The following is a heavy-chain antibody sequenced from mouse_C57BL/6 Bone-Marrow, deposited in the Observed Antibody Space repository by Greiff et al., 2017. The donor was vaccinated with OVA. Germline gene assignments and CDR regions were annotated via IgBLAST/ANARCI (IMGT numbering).Heavy chain of an antibody. V-gene: IGHV1-4*01. Sequence: VHLVESGAELARPGASVKMSCKASGYTFTSYTMHWVKQRPGQGLEWIGYINPSSGYTKYNQKFKDKATLTADKSSSTAYMQLSSLTSEDSAVYYCARSHGSSYEAMDYWGQGTSVTVSS. CDR2: INPSSGYT. CDR3: ARSHGSSYEAMDY. D-gene: IGHD1-1*01. J-gene: IGHJ4*01. CDR1: GYTFTSYT.